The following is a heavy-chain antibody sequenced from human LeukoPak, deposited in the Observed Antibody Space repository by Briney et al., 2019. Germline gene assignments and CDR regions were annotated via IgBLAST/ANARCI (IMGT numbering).Heavy chain of an antibody. CDR3: ARGVNLGDMDV. CDR2: MDPNTDNT. V-gene: IGHV1-8*03. CDR1: GYTFTKYD. Sequence: GASVKVSCKASGYTFTKYDIHWVRQATGQGLEWMAWMDPNTDNTAYAQELQGRVTITRNTSISTAYMELRSLRSEDTAVYYCARGVNLGDMDVWGKGTTVTVSS. J-gene: IGHJ6*03. D-gene: IGHD1-14*01.